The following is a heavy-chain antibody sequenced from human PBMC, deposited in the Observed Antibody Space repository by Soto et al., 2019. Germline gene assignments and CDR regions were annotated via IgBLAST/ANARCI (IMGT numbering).Heavy chain of an antibody. V-gene: IGHV5-51*01. CDR1: GYTFTNYW. CDR2: IYPGDSDT. J-gene: IGHJ4*02. D-gene: IGHD6-13*01. CDR3: ARSPGNAGRFSEQ. Sequence: PGESVNISCKGSGYTFTNYWNCWVRQMNGEGVEWLGVIYPGDSDTRYSPSFQGKVTISDDKSINTAYMQWGSLKASDRAIYYCARSPGNAGRFSEQWGQGTLVTVYS.